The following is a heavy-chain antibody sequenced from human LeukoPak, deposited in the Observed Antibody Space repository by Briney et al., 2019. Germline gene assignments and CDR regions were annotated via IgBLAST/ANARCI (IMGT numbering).Heavy chain of an antibody. CDR3: VRSDGSGYYPHTLDC. J-gene: IGHJ4*02. CDR1: GYTFTSYG. V-gene: IGHV1-18*01. D-gene: IGHD3-22*01. Sequence: ASVKVSCKASGYTFTSYGFSWVRQAPGQGLEWMGWISAYNGNRNYAQKLQGRVTMTTDTSTSTAYMELRSLRSDDTAVYYCVRSDGSGYYPHTLDCWGQGTLVTVSS. CDR2: ISAYNGNR.